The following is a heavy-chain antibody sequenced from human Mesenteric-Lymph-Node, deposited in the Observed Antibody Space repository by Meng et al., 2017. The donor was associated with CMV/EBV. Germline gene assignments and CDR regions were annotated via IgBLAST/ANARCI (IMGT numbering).Heavy chain of an antibody. V-gene: IGHV3-43D*03. Sequence: GESLKISCAASGFNLDDYAMHWVRQVPGKGLEWVSLMSWDGGTTFYTESVKGRFTISRDNSKNSLYLQMNSLRPEDTALYYCAKGYSGNYYAFDYWGQGTLVTVSS. CDR1: GFNLDDYA. CDR3: AKGYSGNYYAFDY. D-gene: IGHD1-26*01. CDR2: MSWDGGTT. J-gene: IGHJ4*02.